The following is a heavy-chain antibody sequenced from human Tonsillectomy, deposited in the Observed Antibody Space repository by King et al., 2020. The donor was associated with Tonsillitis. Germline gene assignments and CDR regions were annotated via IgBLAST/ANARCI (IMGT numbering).Heavy chain of an antibody. V-gene: IGHV1-69*12. Sequence: QLVQFGAEVKKPGSSGKVSFKASVGTFSSYSISWVRQAPGQGLVWMGGIIPIFGTANYGQKVQGRGPITADESTSTAYMELSSLGSEDTAVYYCAGYYDSSGYWDEGYWGQGTLVTVSS. CDR3: AGYYDSSGYWDEGY. CDR1: VGTFSSYS. D-gene: IGHD3-22*01. CDR2: IIPIFGTA. J-gene: IGHJ4*02.